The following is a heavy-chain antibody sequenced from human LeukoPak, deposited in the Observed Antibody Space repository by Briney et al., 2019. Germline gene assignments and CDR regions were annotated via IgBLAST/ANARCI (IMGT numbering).Heavy chain of an antibody. CDR2: IKSKTDGGTT. J-gene: IGHJ6*02. V-gene: IGHV3-15*01. CDR1: GFTFNNAW. D-gene: IGHD3-10*01. CDR3: TTDMGYYYYYGMDV. Sequence: GGSLRLSCAASGFTFNNAWMSWVRQAPGKGLEWVGRIKSKTDGGTTDYAAPVKGRFTISRDDSKNTLYLQMNSLKTEDTAVYYCTTDMGYYYYYGMDVSGQGTTVTASS.